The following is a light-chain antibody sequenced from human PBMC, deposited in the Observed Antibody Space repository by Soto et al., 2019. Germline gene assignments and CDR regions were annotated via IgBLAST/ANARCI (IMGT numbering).Light chain of an antibody. CDR1: QSVSGW. Sequence: DIQRTESPYTLSASVGDTFTVTCRASQSVSGWLAWYQQKPGEAPKLLIYDASALPRGVPSRFSGSGSGTKFTLTIASLQPDDFATYYCQQYETFSGTFGPGTKVDIK. CDR3: QQYETFSGT. J-gene: IGKJ1*01. CDR2: DAS. V-gene: IGKV1-5*01.